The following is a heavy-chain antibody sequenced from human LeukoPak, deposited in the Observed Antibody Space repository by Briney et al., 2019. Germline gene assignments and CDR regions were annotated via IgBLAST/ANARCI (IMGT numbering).Heavy chain of an antibody. V-gene: IGHV5-51*01. Sequence: VESLKISCKGSGYIFTSYWIGWVRQMPGKGLEWMGIIYPADSDTKYSPSFQGQVTMSADKSITTAYLQWSSLKASDSATYYCARLSAPYYYYYMDVWGKGTTVTVSS. CDR2: IYPADSDT. CDR3: ARLSAPYYYYYMDV. J-gene: IGHJ6*03. CDR1: GYIFTSYW.